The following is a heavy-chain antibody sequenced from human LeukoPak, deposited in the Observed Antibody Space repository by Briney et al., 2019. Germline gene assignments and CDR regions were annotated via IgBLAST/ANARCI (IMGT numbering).Heavy chain of an antibody. CDR3: ARDRSYYYDSSATL. CDR1: GFIFSSYG. D-gene: IGHD3-22*01. Sequence: PGRSLRLSCAASGFIFSSYGMHWVRQAPGKGLEWVAVISYDGGNISYTDSVKGRFTISRDNSKNTLYLQMNSLRAEDTAVYYCARDRSYYYDSSATLWGQGTLVTVSS. CDR2: ISYDGGNI. V-gene: IGHV3-30*03. J-gene: IGHJ4*02.